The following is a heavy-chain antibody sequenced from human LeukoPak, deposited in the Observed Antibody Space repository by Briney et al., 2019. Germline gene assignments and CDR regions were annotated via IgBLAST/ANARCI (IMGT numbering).Heavy chain of an antibody. V-gene: IGHV4-34*01. CDR3: ARELKWGFDY. J-gene: IGHJ4*02. D-gene: IGHD2-8*01. CDR1: GGSFSGYY. CDR2: INHSGST. Sequence: SETLSLTCAVYGGSFSGYYWSWIRQPPGKGLEWIGEINHSGSTNYNPSLKSRVTISVDTSKNQFSLKLSSVTAADTAVYYCARELKWGFDYWGQGTLVTVSS.